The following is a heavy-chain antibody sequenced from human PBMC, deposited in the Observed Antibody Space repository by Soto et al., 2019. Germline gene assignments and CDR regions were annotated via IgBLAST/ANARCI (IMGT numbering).Heavy chain of an antibody. CDR3: AKDSGYSSGWLPADDY. CDR2: ISGSGGST. Sequence: EVQLLESGGGLVQPGGSLRLSCAASGFTFSSYAMSWVRQAPGKGLEWVSAISGSGGSTYYADSVKGRFPISRENYKNRLYLKRNSLRAEDTAVYYCAKDSGYSSGWLPADDYWGQGTLVTVSS. D-gene: IGHD6-19*01. J-gene: IGHJ4*02. V-gene: IGHV3-23*01. CDR1: GFTFSSYA.